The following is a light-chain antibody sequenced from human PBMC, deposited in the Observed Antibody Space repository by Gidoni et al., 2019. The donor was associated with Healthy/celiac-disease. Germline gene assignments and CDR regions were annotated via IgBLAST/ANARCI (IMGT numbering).Light chain of an antibody. J-gene: IGLJ2*01. CDR1: CSNIESNY. V-gene: IGLV1-47*02. CDR2: SNN. Sequence: QSVLTQPPSASGTPGQRVTISCSGSCSNIESNYVYWYQQLPGTAPKLLINSNNQRPSGVPHRVPGSKSGTSASRAISGLRSEDEADYYCAAWDDSLSGRGVFGGGTKLTVL. CDR3: AAWDDSLSGRGV.